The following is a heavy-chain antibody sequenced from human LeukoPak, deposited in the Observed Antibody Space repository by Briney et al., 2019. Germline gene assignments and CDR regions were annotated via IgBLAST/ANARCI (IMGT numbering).Heavy chain of an antibody. CDR2: IFISGST. CDR1: GGSIRGYY. D-gene: IGHD4/OR15-4a*01. Sequence: SETLSLTCTVAGGSIRGYYWSWIRQPAGKRLEWIGRIFISGSTNYNPSLKSRVTMSVDMSKNQFSLKVSSVSAADTAVYYSARDGYGGRVWVQGILVTVSS. V-gene: IGHV4-4*07. J-gene: IGHJ4*02. CDR3: ARDGYGGRV.